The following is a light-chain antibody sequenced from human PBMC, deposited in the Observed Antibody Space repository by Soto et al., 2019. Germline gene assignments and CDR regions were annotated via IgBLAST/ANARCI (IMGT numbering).Light chain of an antibody. Sequence: QSALTQPASVSGSPGQSITISCTGTSSDVGGHNYVSWYQHHPGKAPKLMMYDVSNRPSGVSNRFSGSKSGNTASLTISGLQAEDEAHYYCSSYTSSSPPYVFGTGTQLPVL. CDR1: SSDVGGHNY. V-gene: IGLV2-14*03. CDR2: DVS. J-gene: IGLJ1*01. CDR3: SSYTSSSPPYV.